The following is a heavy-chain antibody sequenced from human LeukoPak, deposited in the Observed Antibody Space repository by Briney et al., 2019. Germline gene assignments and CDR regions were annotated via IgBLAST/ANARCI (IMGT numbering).Heavy chain of an antibody. CDR1: GGSISNYY. CDR2: IYYSGST. J-gene: IGHJ6*03. D-gene: IGHD5-18*01. Sequence: SETLSLTCTVSGGSISNYYWSWIRQPPGKGLEWIGYIYYSGSTNYNPSLKSRVTISVDTSKNQFSLKLTSVTAADTAVYYCARTTEGGYTYGYFYYYYMDVWGKGTTVTISS. CDR3: ARTTEGGYTYGYFYYYYMDV. V-gene: IGHV4-59*01.